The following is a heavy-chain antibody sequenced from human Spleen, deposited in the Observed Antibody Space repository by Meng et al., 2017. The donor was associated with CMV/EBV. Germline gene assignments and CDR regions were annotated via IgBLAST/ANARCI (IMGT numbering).Heavy chain of an antibody. CDR3: ARELRLRFLESMGV. V-gene: IGHV3-30*04. CDR1: GFSFNKYA. CDR2: ISFDGKNK. Sequence: GGSPRLSCATSGFSFNKYAMHWVRQAPGKGLEWVTVISFDGKNKYYADSVKGRFTISRDNSKNTLYLQLSSLSPDDTAVYYCARELRLRFLESMGVWGHGTTVTVSS. D-gene: IGHD3-16*01. J-gene: IGHJ6*02.